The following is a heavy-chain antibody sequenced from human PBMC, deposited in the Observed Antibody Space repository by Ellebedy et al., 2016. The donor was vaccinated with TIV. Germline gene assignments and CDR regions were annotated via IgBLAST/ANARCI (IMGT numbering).Heavy chain of an antibody. CDR1: GVSLINY. CDR3: ARHNRLDASGSYCEDS. J-gene: IGHJ4*02. D-gene: IGHD3-10*01. V-gene: IGHV4-59*08. CDR2: IHYSGTI. Sequence: SETLSLTXSVYGVSLINYWSWIRQAPGKGLEWIGYIHYSGTIHYSPSLRSRVTMSVDTSKNQVSLKLSSVTAADTAVYYCARHNRLDASGSYCEDSWGQGTLVTVSS.